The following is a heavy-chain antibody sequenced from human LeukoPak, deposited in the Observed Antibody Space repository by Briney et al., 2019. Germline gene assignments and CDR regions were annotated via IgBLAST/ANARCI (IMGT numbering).Heavy chain of an antibody. J-gene: IGHJ4*02. CDR1: GFNFSDYY. CDR2: ISSSGSTI. Sequence: PGGSLRLSCAASGFNFSDYYMSWIRQAPGKGLEWVSYISSSGSTIYYADSVKGRFTIFRDNAKNSLYLQMNSLRAEDTAVYYCARDRDLGVVMSEPRFDYWGQGTLVTVSS. CDR3: ARDRDLGVVMSEPRFDY. V-gene: IGHV3-11*04. D-gene: IGHD3-3*01.